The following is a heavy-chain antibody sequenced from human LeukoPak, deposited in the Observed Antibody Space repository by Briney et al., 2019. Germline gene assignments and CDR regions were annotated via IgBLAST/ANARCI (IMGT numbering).Heavy chain of an antibody. CDR1: GGSISSSSYY. V-gene: IGHV4-39*07. CDR3: ARIGGPQVGFDY. Sequence: SSETLSLTCTVSGGSISSSSYYWGWIRQPPGKGLEWIGSIYYSGSTYYNPSLKSRVTISVDTSKNQFSLKLSSVTAADTAVYYCARIGGPQVGFDYWGQGTLVTVSS. J-gene: IGHJ4*02. D-gene: IGHD3-16*01. CDR2: IYYSGST.